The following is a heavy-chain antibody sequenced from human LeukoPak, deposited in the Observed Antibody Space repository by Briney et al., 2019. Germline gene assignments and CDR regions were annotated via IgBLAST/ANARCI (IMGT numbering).Heavy chain of an antibody. D-gene: IGHD2-2*01. CDR2: ISGSGGRT. CDR1: GFTFSSYA. Sequence: HPGGSLRLSCAASGFTFSSYAMSWVRQAPGKGLEWVSAISGSGGRTYYADSVKGRFTISRDNSKNTLYLQMNSLRAEDTAVYYCAKDHPGYCSSTSCYSDYWGQGTLVTVSS. J-gene: IGHJ4*02. V-gene: IGHV3-23*01. CDR3: AKDHPGYCSSTSCYSDY.